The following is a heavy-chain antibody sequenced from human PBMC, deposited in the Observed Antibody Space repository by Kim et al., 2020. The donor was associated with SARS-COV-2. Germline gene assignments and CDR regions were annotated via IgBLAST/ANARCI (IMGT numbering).Heavy chain of an antibody. CDR3: ATSRSVITVYY. J-gene: IGHJ4*02. D-gene: IGHD4-17*01. CDR2: ISHSGST. Sequence: SETLSLTCAVYGGSFSGDYWSWIRQPPGEGLGWVGEISHSGSTNSNSTLKSRVTITVDTSKTQFSLKLSSLTAAATAVYYCATSRSVITVYYWGQGTLVAVSP. V-gene: IGHV4-34*01. CDR1: GGSFSGDY.